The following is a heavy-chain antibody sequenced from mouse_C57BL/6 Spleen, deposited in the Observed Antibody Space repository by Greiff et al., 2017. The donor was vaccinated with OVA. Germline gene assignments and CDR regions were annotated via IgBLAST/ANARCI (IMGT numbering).Heavy chain of an antibody. V-gene: IGHV1-9*01. CDR3: ARFYYSNYGYFDY. J-gene: IGHJ2*01. CDR2: IFPGSGRT. CDR1: GYTFTGYW. D-gene: IGHD2-5*01. Sequence: QVQLKESGAELMKPGASVKLSCKATGYTFTGYWLEWVKQRPGHGLEWIGEIFPGSGRTNYNEKFKGKATFTADTSSNTAYMQLSSLTTEDSAIYYCARFYYSNYGYFDYWGQGTTLTVSS.